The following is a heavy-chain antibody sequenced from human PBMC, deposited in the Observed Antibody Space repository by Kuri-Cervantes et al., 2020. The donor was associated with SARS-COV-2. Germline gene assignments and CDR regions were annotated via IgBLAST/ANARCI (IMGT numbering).Heavy chain of an antibody. J-gene: IGHJ4*02. CDR3: ARDPVGGSYGVFDY. D-gene: IGHD1-26*01. CDR2: IYSGGST. CDR1: GFTVSSNY. V-gene: IGHV3-53*01. Sequence: GESLKISCAASGFTVSSNYMSWVRQAPGKGLEWVSVIYSGGSTYYADSVKGRFTISRDNAKNSLYLQMNSLRDEDTAVYYCARDPVGGSYGVFDYWGQGTLVTVSS.